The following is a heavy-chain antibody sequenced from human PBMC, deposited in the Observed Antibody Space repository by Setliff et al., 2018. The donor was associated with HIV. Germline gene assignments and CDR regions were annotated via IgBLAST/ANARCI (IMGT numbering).Heavy chain of an antibody. CDR1: GFTFDSYA. J-gene: IGHJ4*01. Sequence: GGSLRLSCAASGFTFDSYAINWVRQAPGKGLEWVSGISGSGSNTYYADSVKGRFTISRDNSKNAVYLQMNSLRAEDTAIYYCAKVGSTGSYYFDYWGHGTLVTVSS. CDR2: ISGSGSNT. V-gene: IGHV3-23*01. D-gene: IGHD6-25*01. CDR3: AKVGSTGSYYFDY.